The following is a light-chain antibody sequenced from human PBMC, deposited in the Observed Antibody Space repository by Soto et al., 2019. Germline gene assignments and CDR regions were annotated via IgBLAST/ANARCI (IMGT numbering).Light chain of an antibody. CDR2: GAS. CDR3: HQYGSSPRT. CDR1: QTIRSNN. Sequence: EIVLTQSPGTLSLSPGEKATLSCRASQTIRSNNLDWCQQKPGRAPKVFIYGASSRATGIPDRFSGSGSGTDFTLTISRLEPEDFAVYYCHQYGSSPRTFGQGTKVEI. J-gene: IGKJ1*01. V-gene: IGKV3-20*01.